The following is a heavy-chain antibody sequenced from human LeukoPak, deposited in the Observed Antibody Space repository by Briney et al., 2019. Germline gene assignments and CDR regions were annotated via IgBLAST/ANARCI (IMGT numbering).Heavy chain of an antibody. J-gene: IGHJ5*02. CDR3: AREALTDCSSTSCYRLWFDP. V-gene: IGHV1-46*01. D-gene: IGHD2-2*01. Sequence: ASVKVSCKASGYSFTSYYIHWVRQAPGQGLEWLGIINCSGGSTSYAQKFQGRVTMTRDTSTRTVYMELSSLRSEDTAVYYCAREALTDCSSTSCYRLWFDPWGQGTLVTVSS. CDR2: INCSGGST. CDR1: GYSFTSYY.